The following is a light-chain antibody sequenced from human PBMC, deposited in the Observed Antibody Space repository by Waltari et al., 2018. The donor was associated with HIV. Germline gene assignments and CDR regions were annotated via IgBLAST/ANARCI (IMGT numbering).Light chain of an antibody. CDR1: QSVSSY. J-gene: IGKJ1*01. CDR3: QQRSNWPPWT. Sequence: EIVLTQSPATLSLSPGDRATLSCRASQSVSSYLAWYQQKPGQAPRLLIYDASNRATGIPARFSGSGSRTDFTLTISSLEPEDFAVYFCQQRSNWPPWTFGQGTKVEIK. CDR2: DAS. V-gene: IGKV3-11*01.